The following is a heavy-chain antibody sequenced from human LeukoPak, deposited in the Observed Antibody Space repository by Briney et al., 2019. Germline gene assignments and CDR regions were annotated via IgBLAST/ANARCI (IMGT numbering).Heavy chain of an antibody. CDR2: ISSSSSYI. D-gene: IGHD4-11*01. V-gene: IGHV3-21*01. CDR1: GFTFSSYS. Sequence: GGSLRLSCAASGFTFSSYSMNWVRQAPGKGLEWVSSISSSSSYIYYADSVKGRFTISRDNAKNSLYLQMNSLRAEDTAVYYCARGRDTTVTNWFDPWGQGTLVTVSS. CDR3: ARGRDTTVTNWFDP. J-gene: IGHJ5*02.